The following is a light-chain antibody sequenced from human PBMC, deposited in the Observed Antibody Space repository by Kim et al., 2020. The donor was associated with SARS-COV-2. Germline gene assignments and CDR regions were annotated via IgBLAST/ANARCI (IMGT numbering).Light chain of an antibody. CDR1: HSVSTY. CDR2: DAS. V-gene: IGKV3-11*01. J-gene: IGKJ4*01. Sequence: LSPEDSATLSCRASHSVSTYLAWYQQKPGQAPRLLIYDASNRATGIPARFSGSGSGTDFTLTIDSLEPEDFAVYYCQQRSDWPPAFGGGTMVEIK. CDR3: QQRSDWPPA.